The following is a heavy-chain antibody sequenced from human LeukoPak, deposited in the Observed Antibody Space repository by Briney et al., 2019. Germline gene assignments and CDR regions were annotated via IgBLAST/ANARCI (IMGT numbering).Heavy chain of an antibody. D-gene: IGHD5-12*01. CDR2: VDPEDGET. CDR1: GYTFTDYY. Sequence: ASVKVSCKVSGYTFTDYYMHWVQQAPGKGLEWMGLVDPEDGETRYAEKFQGRVTITADTSTDTAYMELSSLRSEDTAVYYCATGTFRYSGYPSQLPEGYWGQGTLVTVSS. CDR3: ATGTFRYSGYPSQLPEGY. V-gene: IGHV1-69-2*01. J-gene: IGHJ4*02.